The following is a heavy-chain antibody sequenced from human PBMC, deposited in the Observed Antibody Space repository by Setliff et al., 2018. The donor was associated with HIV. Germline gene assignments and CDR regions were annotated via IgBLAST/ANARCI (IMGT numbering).Heavy chain of an antibody. V-gene: IGHV4-39*07. CDR3: ARGVRDNSGWSSYYFDY. J-gene: IGHJ4*02. CDR1: GGSISSSSYY. D-gene: IGHD6-19*01. CDR2: VYYSGST. Sequence: SETLSLTCIVSGGSISSSSYYWGWIRQPPGKGLEWIGTVYYSGSTYYNPSLKSRVTTSVDTSKKQFSLRLTSVTAADTAVYYCARGVRDNSGWSSYYFDYWGQGTLVTVSS.